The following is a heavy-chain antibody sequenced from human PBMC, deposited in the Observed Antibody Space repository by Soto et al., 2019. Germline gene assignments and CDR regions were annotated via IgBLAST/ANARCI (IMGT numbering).Heavy chain of an antibody. Sequence: ASVKVSCKAPRDTFTSYYINWVRQAPGQGLEWMGVINPHGGSKAYAQKFKGRVTLTRDTSASTVYMEVSSLTSEDTAMYYCARSSGGNFGIIIEGTNWFAHWGQGTLVTVSS. D-gene: IGHD1-26*01. CDR2: INPHGGSK. CDR1: RDTFTSYY. CDR3: ARSSGGNFGIIIEGTNWFAH. J-gene: IGHJ5*02. V-gene: IGHV1-46*01.